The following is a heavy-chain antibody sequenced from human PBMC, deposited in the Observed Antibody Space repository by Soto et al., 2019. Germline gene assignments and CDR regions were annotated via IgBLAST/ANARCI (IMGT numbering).Heavy chain of an antibody. D-gene: IGHD3-10*01. V-gene: IGHV3-48*03. J-gene: IGHJ6*02. Sequence: GGSLRLSCAASGFTFSSYEMNWVRQAPGKGLEWVSYISSSGSTIYYADSVKGRFTISRDNAKNSLYLQMNSLRAEDTAVYYCARDQWSWFGSNFYYYYGMDVWGQGPRSPSP. CDR3: ARDQWSWFGSNFYYYYGMDV. CDR2: ISSSGSTI. CDR1: GFTFSSYE.